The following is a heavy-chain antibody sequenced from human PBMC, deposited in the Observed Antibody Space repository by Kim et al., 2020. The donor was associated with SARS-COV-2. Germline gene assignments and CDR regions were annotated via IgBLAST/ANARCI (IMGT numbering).Heavy chain of an antibody. CDR1: GGSFSGYY. CDR3: ARGRQVPVFRYFVWLLSLDAFDI. J-gene: IGHJ3*02. V-gene: IGHV4-34*01. CDR2: INHSGST. D-gene: IGHD3-9*01. Sequence: SETLSLTCVVYGGSFSGYYWSWIRQPPGKGLEWIGEINHSGSTNYNPSLKSRVTISVDTSKNQFSLKLSSVTAADTAVYYCARGRQVPVFRYFVWLLSLDAFDIWGQGTMVTVSS.